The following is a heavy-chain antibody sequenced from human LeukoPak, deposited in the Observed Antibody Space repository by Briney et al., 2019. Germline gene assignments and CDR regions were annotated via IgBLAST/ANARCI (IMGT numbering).Heavy chain of an antibody. CDR1: GGSIGSSNW. J-gene: IGHJ4*02. CDR3: ARQRDGYNTAFDS. Sequence: PSGTLSVTCAISGGSIGSSNWWSWVRQPPGKRLEWIGEIYHGGSTNYNPSLKSRVTISLDNSKNQLSLKLSYVTAADTAVYYCARQRDGYNTAFDSWGQGTLVTVSS. V-gene: IGHV4-4*02. CDR2: IYHGGST. D-gene: IGHD5-24*01.